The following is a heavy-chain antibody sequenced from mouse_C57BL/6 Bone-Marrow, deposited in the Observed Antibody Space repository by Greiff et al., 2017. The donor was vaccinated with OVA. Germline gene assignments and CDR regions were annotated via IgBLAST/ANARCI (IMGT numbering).Heavy chain of an antibody. CDR1: GYTFTSYG. J-gene: IGHJ2*01. V-gene: IGHV1-81*01. CDR3: ARALNYGSSGGVDY. Sequence: VKLVESGAELARPGASVKLSCKASGYTFTSYGISWVKQRTGQGLEWIGEIYPRSGNTYYNEKFKGKATLTADKSSSTAYMELRSLTSEDSAVYFCARALNYGSSGGVDYWGQGTTLTVSS. CDR2: IYPRSGNT. D-gene: IGHD1-1*01.